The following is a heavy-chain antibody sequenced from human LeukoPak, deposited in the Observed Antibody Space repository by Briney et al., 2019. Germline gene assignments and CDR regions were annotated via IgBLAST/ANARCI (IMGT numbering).Heavy chain of an antibody. CDR3: ARGYDYGGNSPFDP. J-gene: IGHJ5*02. D-gene: IGHD4-23*01. CDR2: IIPIFGIA. CDR1: GGTFSSYA. V-gene: IGHV1-69*04. Sequence: SVKVSCKASGGTFSSYAISWVRQAPGQGLEWMGRIIPIFGIANYAQKSQGRVTITADKSTSTAYMELSSLRSEDTAVYYCARGYDYGGNSPFDPWGQGTLVTVSS.